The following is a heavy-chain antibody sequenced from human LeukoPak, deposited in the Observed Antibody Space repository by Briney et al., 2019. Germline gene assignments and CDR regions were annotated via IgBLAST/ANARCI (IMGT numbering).Heavy chain of an antibody. J-gene: IGHJ3*02. D-gene: IGHD2-2*01. V-gene: IGHV1-18*01. CDR2: ISAYNGNT. CDR1: GYTFTSYG. Sequence: ASVKVSCKASGYTFTSYGISWVRQAPGQGLEWMGWISAYNGNTNYAQKLQGRVTMTTDTSTSTAYMELRSLRSDDTAVYYCAREVDCSSTSCQINAFDIWGQGTMVTVSS. CDR3: AREVDCSSTSCQINAFDI.